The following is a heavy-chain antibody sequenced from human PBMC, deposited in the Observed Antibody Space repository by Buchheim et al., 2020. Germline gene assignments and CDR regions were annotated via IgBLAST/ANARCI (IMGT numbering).Heavy chain of an antibody. V-gene: IGHV3-30*18. CDR1: GFTFSSYG. CDR3: AKDTAS. CDR2: ISYDGSNK. Sequence: QVQLVESGEGVVQPGRSLRLSCAASGFTFSSYGMHWVRQAPGKGLEWVAVISYDGSNKYYADSVKGRFTISRDNSKNTLYLPMNSLRAEDTAVYYCAKDTASCGQGTL. D-gene: IGHD5-18*01. J-gene: IGHJ4*02.